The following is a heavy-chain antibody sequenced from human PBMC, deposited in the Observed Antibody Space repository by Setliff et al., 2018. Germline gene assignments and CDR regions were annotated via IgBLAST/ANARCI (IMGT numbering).Heavy chain of an antibody. CDR3: ARILGYCSGGSCYVPY. Sequence: SSETLSLTCAVSGGSISSSSYCWGWIRQPPGKGLEWIGSIYYGGSAYYNPSLKSRVTISVDTSKNQFSLKLSSVTAADTAMYYCARILGYCSGGSCYVPYWGQGTLVTVSS. V-gene: IGHV4-39*07. CDR2: IYYGGSA. CDR1: GGSISSSSYC. D-gene: IGHD2-15*01. J-gene: IGHJ4*02.